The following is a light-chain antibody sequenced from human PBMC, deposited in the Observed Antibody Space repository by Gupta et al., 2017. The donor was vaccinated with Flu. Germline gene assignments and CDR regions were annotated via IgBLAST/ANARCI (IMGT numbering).Light chain of an antibody. CDR2: DTS. J-gene: IGLJ2*01. Sequence: QAVVTQEPSLTVSPGGTVTLTCDSSTGAVTSGHYPYWFQQKPGQAPRTLISDTSNKHSWTPARFSGSLLGGKAALTLSGVLPEDEAEYYCSLSDSGTRVFGGGTKLTVL. CDR3: SLSDSGTRV. CDR1: TGAVTSGHY. V-gene: IGLV7-46*01.